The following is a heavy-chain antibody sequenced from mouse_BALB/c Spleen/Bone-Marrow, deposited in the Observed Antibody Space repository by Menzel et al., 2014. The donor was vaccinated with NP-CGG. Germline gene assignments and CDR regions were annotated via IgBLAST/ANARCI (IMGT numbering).Heavy chain of an antibody. Sequence: QVQLQQSGAELVKPGAPVKLSCKASGYTFTSYWMNWVKQGPGRGLEWIGRIDPSDSETHYNQKFKDKATLTVDKSSSTAYIQRSSLTSEDSAVYYCARSGGNYVSFAYWGQGTLVTVSA. CDR1: GYTFTSYW. D-gene: IGHD2-1*01. CDR2: IDPSDSET. J-gene: IGHJ3*01. V-gene: IGHV1-69*02. CDR3: ARSGGNYVSFAY.